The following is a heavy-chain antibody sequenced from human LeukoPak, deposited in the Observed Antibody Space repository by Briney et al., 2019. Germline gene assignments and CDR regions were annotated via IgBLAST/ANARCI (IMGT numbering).Heavy chain of an antibody. CDR1: GYSFTSYW. Sequence: GESLKISCKGSGYSFTSYWIGWVRQMPGKGLEWMGIIYPGDSDTRYSPSFQGQVTISADKSISTAYLQWSSLKAPDTAMYYCARPPYPTKYYYYYMDVWGKGTTVTVSS. V-gene: IGHV5-51*01. CDR3: ARPPYPTKYYYYYMDV. J-gene: IGHJ6*03. CDR2: IYPGDSDT.